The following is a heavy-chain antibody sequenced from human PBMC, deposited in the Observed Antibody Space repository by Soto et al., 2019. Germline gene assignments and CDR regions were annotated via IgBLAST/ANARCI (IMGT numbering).Heavy chain of an antibody. Sequence: GGSLRLSCVASGFTFSSYAFNWVRQAPGKGLEWLSFIANRGDTTHYADTVKGRFTISRDNGKNSLFLQMNSLRVEDTAIYYCAREYWYKIDSWGQGTPVTVS. CDR1: GFTFSSYA. D-gene: IGHD1-1*01. CDR3: AREYWYKIDS. CDR2: IANRGDTT. V-gene: IGHV3-48*01. J-gene: IGHJ5*01.